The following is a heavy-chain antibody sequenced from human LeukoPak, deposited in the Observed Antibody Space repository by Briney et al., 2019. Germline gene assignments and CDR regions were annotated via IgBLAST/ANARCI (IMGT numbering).Heavy chain of an antibody. CDR2: IYYSGST. D-gene: IGHD5-24*01. Sequence: SETLSLTCTVSGGSISSYYWSWIRQPPGKGLEWIGYIYYSGSTNYNPPLKSRVTISVDTSKNQFSLKLSSVTAADTAVYYCARGGRWLQLSYWGQGTLVTVSS. CDR1: GGSISSYY. J-gene: IGHJ4*02. V-gene: IGHV4-59*01. CDR3: ARGGRWLQLSY.